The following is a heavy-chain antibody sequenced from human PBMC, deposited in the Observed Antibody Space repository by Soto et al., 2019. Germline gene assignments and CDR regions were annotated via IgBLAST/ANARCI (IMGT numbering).Heavy chain of an antibody. Sequence: AGPTLVNPTQTLTLTCTFSGFSLSTSGMCVSWIRQPPGKALEWLALIDWDDDKYYSTSLKTRLTISKDTSKNQVVLTMTNMDPVDTATYYCARIPIVGATPYYYGMDVWGQGTTVIVSS. J-gene: IGHJ6*02. D-gene: IGHD1-26*01. CDR1: GFSLSTSGMC. CDR2: IDWDDDK. CDR3: ARIPIVGATPYYYGMDV. V-gene: IGHV2-70*01.